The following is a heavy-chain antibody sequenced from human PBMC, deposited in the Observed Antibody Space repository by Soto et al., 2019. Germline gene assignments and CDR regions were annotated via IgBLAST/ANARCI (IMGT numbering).Heavy chain of an antibody. Sequence: QVQLVESGGGVVQPGGSLRLSCAASGFTFSSHTMHWVRQAPGKGLEWLSLMSHDGNIKFYADSVKGRFTISRDNSKNTWYLKIPNLKPEDPSLYYWASPKLRVIIAGGTLWAQGTLFT. V-gene: IGHV3-30-3*01. CDR1: GFTFSSHT. CDR3: ASPKLRVIIAGGTL. J-gene: IGHJ4*02. D-gene: IGHD1-7*01. CDR2: MSHDGNIK.